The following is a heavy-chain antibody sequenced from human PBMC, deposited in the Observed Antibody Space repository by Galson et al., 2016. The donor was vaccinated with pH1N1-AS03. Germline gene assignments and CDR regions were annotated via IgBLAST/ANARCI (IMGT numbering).Heavy chain of an antibody. CDR1: GGSISSSSYY. Sequence: ETLSLTCTISGGSISSSSYYWGWIRQPPGKGLEWIGSIYYSGSTYYNPSLRSRVTISVDTSKNQFSLKLSSVTAADTAVYYCARRVYGDYVNWFDPWGQGTLVTVSS. CDR3: ARRVYGDYVNWFDP. V-gene: IGHV4-39*01. D-gene: IGHD4-17*01. CDR2: IYYSGST. J-gene: IGHJ5*02.